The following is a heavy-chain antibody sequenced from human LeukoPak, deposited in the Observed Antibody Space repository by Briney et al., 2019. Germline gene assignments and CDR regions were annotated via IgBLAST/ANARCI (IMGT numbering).Heavy chain of an antibody. Sequence: SETLSLTCTVSGGSSSSSRYYWGWIRQPPGKGLEWLGSIYYSGSNYYNPSLKSRVTISVDTSKNQFSLRLSSVTAADTAVYYCARHPYQLLWLSWFDPWGQGTLVTVSS. V-gene: IGHV4-39*01. D-gene: IGHD2-2*01. CDR2: IYYSGSN. CDR1: GGSSSSSRYY. CDR3: ARHPYQLLWLSWFDP. J-gene: IGHJ5*02.